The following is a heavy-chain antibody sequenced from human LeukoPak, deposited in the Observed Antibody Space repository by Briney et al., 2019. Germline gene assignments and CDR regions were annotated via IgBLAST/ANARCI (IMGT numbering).Heavy chain of an antibody. D-gene: IGHD4-17*01. CDR2: IRSTANSYAT. V-gene: IGHV3-73*01. CDR1: GFTFRDSA. CDR3: TRLVIDEGDYMDGFDI. Sequence: PGGSLRLSCAASGFTFRDSAMHWVRQASGKGLEWIGRIRSTANSYATAYAASVKGRFIISRDDSKSTSYLQMNSLKSEDTAVYYCTRLVIDEGDYMDGFDIWGQGTMVTVSS. J-gene: IGHJ3*02.